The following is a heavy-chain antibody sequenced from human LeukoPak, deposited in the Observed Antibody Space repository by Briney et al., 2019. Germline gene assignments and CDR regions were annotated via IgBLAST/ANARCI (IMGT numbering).Heavy chain of an antibody. Sequence: ASVKASCKASGITFTGYYVHGVRQAPGQRLEWMGWINPNSGHTSYAQKFQGRVTMSRDTSISTADMELKSLTSDDTAVYYCARETGGLDYWGQGTLVTVSS. CDR1: GITFTGYY. CDR3: ARETGGLDY. D-gene: IGHD1-14*01. CDR2: INPNSGHT. J-gene: IGHJ4*02. V-gene: IGHV1-2*02.